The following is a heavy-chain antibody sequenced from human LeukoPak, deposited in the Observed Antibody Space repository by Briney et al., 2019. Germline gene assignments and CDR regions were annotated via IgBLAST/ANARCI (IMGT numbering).Heavy chain of an antibody. CDR1: GFTFSGYA. J-gene: IGHJ6*02. Sequence: GGSLRLSCAASGFTFSGYAMSWVRQAPGKGLEWVSAISGSGGSTYYADSVKGRSTISRDNSKNTLYLQMNSLRAEDTAVYYCAKHRGIAAAGKGYYYGMDVRGQGTTVTVSS. CDR2: ISGSGGST. V-gene: IGHV3-23*01. D-gene: IGHD6-13*01. CDR3: AKHRGIAAAGKGYYYGMDV.